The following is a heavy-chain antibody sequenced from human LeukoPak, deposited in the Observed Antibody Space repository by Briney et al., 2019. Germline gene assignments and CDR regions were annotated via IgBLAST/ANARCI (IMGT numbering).Heavy chain of an antibody. CDR2: INPSGGST. CDR3: ARAIRITMVRGVIITPHYFDY. CDR1: GYTFTSYF. V-gene: IGHV1-46*01. Sequence: ASVKVSCKASGYTFTSYFMHWVRQAPGQGLEWMGIINPSGGSTSYAQKFQGRVTMTRDTSTSTVYMELSSLRSEDTAVYYCARAIRITMVRGVIITPHYFDYWGQGTLVTVSS. D-gene: IGHD3-10*01. J-gene: IGHJ4*02.